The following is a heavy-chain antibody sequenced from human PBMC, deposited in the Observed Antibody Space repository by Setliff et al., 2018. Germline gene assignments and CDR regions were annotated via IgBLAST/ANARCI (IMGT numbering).Heavy chain of an antibody. V-gene: IGHV3-11*06. Sequence: GGSLRLSCEGSGFIFSNYFMSWFRQAPGKGLEWLSYVTTTGGFTKEADSVRGRFSVSRDNSKNTVSLQMNSLRVEDTAVYYCAKDLVEKWSFDSWGQGTLVTVSS. CDR2: VTTTGGFT. CDR1: GFIFSNYF. D-gene: IGHD2-8*01. J-gene: IGHJ4*02. CDR3: AKDLVEKWSFDS.